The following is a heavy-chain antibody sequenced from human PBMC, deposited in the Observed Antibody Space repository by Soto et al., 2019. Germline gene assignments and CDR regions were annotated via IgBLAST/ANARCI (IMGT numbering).Heavy chain of an antibody. V-gene: IGHV4-39*01. Sequence: QLQLQESGPGLVKPSETLSLTCTVSGGSISSSSYYWVWIRQPPGEAPEWIGTIYYSGSTSYNPSLKSRVTISVDTSKSQFSLKLNSVTAADTAVYYCARLGGDYVLYRWGQGTLVTVSS. CDR1: GGSISSSSYY. D-gene: IGHD4-17*01. CDR2: IYYSGST. J-gene: IGHJ4*02. CDR3: ARLGGDYVLYR.